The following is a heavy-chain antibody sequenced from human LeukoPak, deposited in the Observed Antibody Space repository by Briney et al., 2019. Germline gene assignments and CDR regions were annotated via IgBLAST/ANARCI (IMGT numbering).Heavy chain of an antibody. CDR1: GNYW. CDR3: VSFYETY. CDR2: INSDGSWT. J-gene: IGHJ4*02. Sequence: GGSLRLSCAASGNYWMHWVRQAPGTGLVWVSHINSDGSWTSYADSVKGRFTISKDNAKNTVYLQMNNLRAEDTAVYYCVSFYETYWGRGTLVTVSS. V-gene: IGHV3-74*01. D-gene: IGHD2-2*01.